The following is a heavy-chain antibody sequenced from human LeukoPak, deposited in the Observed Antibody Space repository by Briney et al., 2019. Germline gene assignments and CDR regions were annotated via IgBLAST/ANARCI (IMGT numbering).Heavy chain of an antibody. Sequence: GGSLRLSCAASGFTFSSYSMNWVRQAPGKGLEWVSSISSSSSYIYYADSVKGRFTISRDNAKNSLYLQMNSLRAEDMAVYYCASAGLVYSSGWYLETPFDYWGQGTLVTVSS. CDR3: ASAGLVYSSGWYLETPFDY. D-gene: IGHD6-13*01. V-gene: IGHV3-21*01. CDR1: GFTFSSYS. CDR2: ISSSSSYI. J-gene: IGHJ4*02.